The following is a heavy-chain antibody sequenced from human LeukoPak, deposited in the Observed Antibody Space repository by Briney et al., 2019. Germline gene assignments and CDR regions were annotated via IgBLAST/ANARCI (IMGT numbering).Heavy chain of an antibody. CDR2: FDPEDGET. CDR3: ATGFGYYDSSGYHYGPFDY. Sequence: ASVKVSCKVSGYTLTELSMHWVRQAPGKGLEWMGGFDPEDGETIYAQKFQGRVTMTEDTSTDTAYMELSSLRSEDTAVYYCATGFGYYDSSGYHYGPFDYWGQGTLVTVSS. V-gene: IGHV1-24*01. CDR1: GYTLTELS. D-gene: IGHD3-22*01. J-gene: IGHJ4*02.